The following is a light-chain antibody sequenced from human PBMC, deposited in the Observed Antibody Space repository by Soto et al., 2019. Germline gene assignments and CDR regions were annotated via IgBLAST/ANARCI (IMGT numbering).Light chain of an antibody. CDR2: DVT. Sequence: QSVLTQPASVSGSPGQSITISCTGTRSDVGGYNYVYWHQQHPGKAPKRVIYDVTNRPSGVSDRFSGAKSGNSASLTSSRLQAEDVADYYCSSYTSGSTYAFGAGTKLTVL. V-gene: IGLV2-14*01. CDR3: SSYTSGSTYA. J-gene: IGLJ1*01. CDR1: RSDVGGYNY.